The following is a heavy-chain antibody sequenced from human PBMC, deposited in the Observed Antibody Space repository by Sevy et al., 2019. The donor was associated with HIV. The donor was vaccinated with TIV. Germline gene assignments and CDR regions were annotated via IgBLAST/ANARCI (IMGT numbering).Heavy chain of an antibody. CDR1: GFTFSDYY. CDR3: ARERAYGSGRGFDY. Sequence: GGSLRLSCAASGFTFSDYYMSWIRQAPGKGLEWVLYISSSGSTIYYAASVKGRFTISRDNAKNSRYLQMNSLRAEDTAVYYCARERAYGSGRGFDYWGQGTLVTVSS. J-gene: IGHJ4*02. CDR2: ISSSGSTI. D-gene: IGHD3-10*01. V-gene: IGHV3-11*01.